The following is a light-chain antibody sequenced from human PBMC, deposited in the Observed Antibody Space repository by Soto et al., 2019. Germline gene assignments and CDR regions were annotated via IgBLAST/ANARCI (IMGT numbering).Light chain of an antibody. CDR3: NSFTDSSLYV. CDR1: ISDLGGDHY. Sequence: QSALTQPASVSGSLGQAITISCTGTISDLGGDHYVSWYQQHPGKAPRLVIYEVTNRPSGVSNRFSGSKSGNTASLTISGLQADDEADYYCNSFTDSSLYVFGTGTKVTVL. CDR2: EVT. V-gene: IGLV2-14*01. J-gene: IGLJ1*01.